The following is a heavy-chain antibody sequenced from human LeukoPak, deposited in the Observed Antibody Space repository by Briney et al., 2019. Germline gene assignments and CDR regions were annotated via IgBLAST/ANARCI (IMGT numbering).Heavy chain of an antibody. CDR3: ARDGYSNYWYLNL. V-gene: IGHV3-23*01. CDR2: ISGTGGRT. D-gene: IGHD6-13*01. Sequence: PGGSLRPSRAASGFAFSSYAMRWVRQAPGKGQEWVSSISGTGGRTYYADSVKGRFTISRDNSKNTLDLQMNSLRADDAAVYYCARDGYSNYWYLNLWGQGTLVTVSS. CDR1: GFAFSSYA. J-gene: IGHJ4*02.